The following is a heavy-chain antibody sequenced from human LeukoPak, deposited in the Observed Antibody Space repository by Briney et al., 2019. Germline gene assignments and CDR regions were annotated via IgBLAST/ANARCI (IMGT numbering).Heavy chain of an antibody. V-gene: IGHV4-39*07. CDR3: ARIREDIVATWPNFDY. CDR1: GGSISSSSYY. CDR2: IHYSGST. J-gene: IGHJ4*02. Sequence: PSETLSLTCTVSGGSISSSSYYWGWIRQPPGKGLEWIGSIHYSGSTNYNPSLKSRVTISVDTSKNQFSLKLSSVTAADTAVYYCARIREDIVATWPNFDYWGQGTLVTVSS. D-gene: IGHD5-12*01.